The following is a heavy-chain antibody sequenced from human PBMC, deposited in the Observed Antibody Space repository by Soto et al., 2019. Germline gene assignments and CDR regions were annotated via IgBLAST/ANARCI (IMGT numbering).Heavy chain of an antibody. J-gene: IGHJ4*02. CDR1: GFTFSNYA. Sequence: PGGSLRLSCAASGFTFSNYAVTWVRQAPGKGLEWVSTISGSGGSTYYADSVKGRFTISGDNSKNTLYLQMNSLRAEDTAVYYCAKDQGSSWYEIDYWGQGTLVTVSS. CDR2: ISGSGGST. D-gene: IGHD6-13*01. V-gene: IGHV3-23*01. CDR3: AKDQGSSWYEIDY.